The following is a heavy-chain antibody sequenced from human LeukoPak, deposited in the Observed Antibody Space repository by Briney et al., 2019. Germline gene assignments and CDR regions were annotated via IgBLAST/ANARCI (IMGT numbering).Heavy chain of an antibody. CDR2: MNPNSGNT. Sequence: ASVTVSFKASGYTFTGYDINWVRQATGQGLEWMGWMNPNSGNTGYAQKFQGRVTMTRNTSISTAYMELSSLRSEDAAVYYCAVGANDYWGQGTLVTVSS. CDR1: GYTFTGYD. J-gene: IGHJ4*02. D-gene: IGHD1-26*01. CDR3: AVGANDY. V-gene: IGHV1-8*01.